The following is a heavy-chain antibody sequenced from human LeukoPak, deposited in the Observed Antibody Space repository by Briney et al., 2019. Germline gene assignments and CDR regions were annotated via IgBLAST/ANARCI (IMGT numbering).Heavy chain of an antibody. CDR2: INTNTGNP. D-gene: IGHD2-2*03. V-gene: IGHV7-4-1*02. Sequence: ASVKVSCKASGYTFTSYYIHWVRQAPGQGLEWMGWINTNTGNPTYAQGFTGRFVFSLDTSVSTAYLQISSLKAEDTAVYYCARGGYCSSTSCYNYGMDVWGQGTTVTVSS. J-gene: IGHJ6*02. CDR1: GYTFTSYY. CDR3: ARGGYCSSTSCYNYGMDV.